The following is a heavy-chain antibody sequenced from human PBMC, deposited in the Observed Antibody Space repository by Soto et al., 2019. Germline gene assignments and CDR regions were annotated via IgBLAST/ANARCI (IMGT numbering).Heavy chain of an antibody. CDR2: IYHSGST. CDR1: NSSNRGGGYS. Sequence: SDTLLQTGVDANSSNRGGGYSWSWIRQPPGKGLEWIGYIYHSGSTYYNPSLKSRVTISVDRSKNQFSLKLSSVTAADTAVYYCARVPDRWGQGTLVTVYS. D-gene: IGHD2-2*01. V-gene: IGHV4-30-2*01. J-gene: IGHJ5*02. CDR3: ARVPDR.